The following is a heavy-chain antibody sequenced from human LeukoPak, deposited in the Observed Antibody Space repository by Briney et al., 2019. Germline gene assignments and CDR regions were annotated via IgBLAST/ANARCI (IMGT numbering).Heavy chain of an antibody. Sequence: GGSLRLSCTTPGFTLGKYIITGVRQAPGNGLECVSSIASGDGITLYADSVQGRLRIWRDDSKNTVFLKISSLRVRDTDIYYCAKWGGRETIGTIWYGPLDHWGQGTQVIV. V-gene: IGHV3-23*01. CDR1: GFTLGKYI. D-gene: IGHD2-2*01. CDR2: IASGDGIT. CDR3: AKWGGRETIGTIWYGPLDH. J-gene: IGHJ4*02.